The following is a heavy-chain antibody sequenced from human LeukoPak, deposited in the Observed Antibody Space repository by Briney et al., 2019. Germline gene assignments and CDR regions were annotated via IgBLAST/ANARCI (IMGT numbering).Heavy chain of an antibody. D-gene: IGHD6-19*01. CDR3: ARDEIAVAGCGMDV. Sequence: GGSLRLSCAASGFTFSSYSMNWVRQAPGKGLEWVSSISSSSSYIYYADSVKGRFTISRDNAKNSLYLQMNSLRAEDTAVYYCARDEIAVAGCGMDVWGQGTTVTVSS. J-gene: IGHJ6*02. CDR2: ISSSSSYI. CDR1: GFTFSSYS. V-gene: IGHV3-21*01.